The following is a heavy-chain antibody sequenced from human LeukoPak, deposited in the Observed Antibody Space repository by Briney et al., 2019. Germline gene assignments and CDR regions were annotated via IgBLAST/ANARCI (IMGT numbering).Heavy chain of an antibody. CDR2: IHPEGNEK. V-gene: IGHV3-7*04. CDR3: ARGDAFSGDH. J-gene: IGHJ4*02. CDR1: GFTFRNFW. Sequence: GGSLRLSCAASGFTFRNFWMSWVRQAPGRGLEWVANIHPEGNEKYRVESVKGRFTISRDNAKSSLFLQMNGLRAEDTAVYYCARGDAFSGDHWGQGTLVTVSS.